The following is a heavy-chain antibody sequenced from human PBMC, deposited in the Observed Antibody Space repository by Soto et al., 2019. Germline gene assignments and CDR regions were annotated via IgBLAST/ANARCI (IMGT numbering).Heavy chain of an antibody. CDR3: ARGYYDRSGYFFEY. CDR1: GYSFTTYW. D-gene: IGHD3-22*01. Sequence: PGESLKISCKGSGYSFTTYWITWVRQVPGKGLEWMGRIDPSDSYANYSPSFQGHVTMSADKSISTAYLQWSSLRVEDAAVYYCARGYYDRSGYFFEYWGQGTLVTVSS. CDR2: IDPSDSYA. V-gene: IGHV5-10-1*01. J-gene: IGHJ4*02.